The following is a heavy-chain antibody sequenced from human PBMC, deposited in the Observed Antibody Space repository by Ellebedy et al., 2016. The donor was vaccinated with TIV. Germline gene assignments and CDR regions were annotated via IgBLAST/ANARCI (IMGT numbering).Heavy chain of an antibody. J-gene: IGHJ4*02. D-gene: IGHD5-24*01. CDR1: GFTFSTYG. CDR2: IWYDGSQK. Sequence: GESLKISCAASGFTFSTYGMHWVRQPPGKGLEWMAVIWYDGSQKYYADSVKGRFTISRDNAKNTLYLEMNSLRAEDTAVYYCARVYSTTIEDWGQGTLVTVSS. V-gene: IGHV3-33*08. CDR3: ARVYSTTIED.